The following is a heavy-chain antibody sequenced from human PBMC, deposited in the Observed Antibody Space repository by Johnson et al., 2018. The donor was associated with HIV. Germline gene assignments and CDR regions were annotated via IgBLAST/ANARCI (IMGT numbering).Heavy chain of an antibody. CDR3: ARSKDCSGGSCPDGFDI. D-gene: IGHD2-15*01. J-gene: IGHJ3*02. CDR2: ISSSGSII. Sequence: QMLLVESGGGLVKPGGSLRLSCAASAFTFSDYYMTWMRQAPGKGLEWVSYISSSGSIIYSADSMQGRFTNSRDNAKNSLYLQMNSLRAEDTALYYCARSKDCSGGSCPDGFDIWGQGTMVIVSS. CDR1: AFTFSDYY. V-gene: IGHV3-11*04.